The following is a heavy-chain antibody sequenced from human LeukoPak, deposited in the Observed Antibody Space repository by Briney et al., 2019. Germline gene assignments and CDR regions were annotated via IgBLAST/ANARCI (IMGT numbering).Heavy chain of an antibody. CDR3: ARVGSIYSSSRGNWFDP. CDR2: IYYSGST. CDR1: GGSISSYY. V-gene: IGHV4-59*01. J-gene: IGHJ5*02. D-gene: IGHD6-13*01. Sequence: PSETLSLTCSVSGGSISSYYWSWIRQPPGKGLEWIGYIYYSGSTNYNPSLKSRVTISVDTSKNQFSLKLSSVTAADTAVYYCARVGSIYSSSRGNWFDPWGQGTLVTVSS.